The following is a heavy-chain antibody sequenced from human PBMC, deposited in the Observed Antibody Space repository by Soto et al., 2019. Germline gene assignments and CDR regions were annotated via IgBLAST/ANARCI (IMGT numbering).Heavy chain of an antibody. CDR2: INPSGGST. CDR3: ARPPFPGCINAVCYPFDY. Sequence: QVQLVQSGAEVKKPGASVKVSCKASGYTFTDYYIHWVRQAPGQGLEWMGMINPSGGSTDYAQKLRGRVPMTRDTSTGTVYMELSSLRSEDTAVYYCARPPFPGCINAVCYPFDYWGQGTLVTVSS. D-gene: IGHD2-8*01. CDR1: GYTFTDYY. J-gene: IGHJ4*02. V-gene: IGHV1-46*01.